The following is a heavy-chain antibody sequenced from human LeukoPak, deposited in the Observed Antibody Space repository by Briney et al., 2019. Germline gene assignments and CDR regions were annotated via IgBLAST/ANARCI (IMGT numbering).Heavy chain of an antibody. CDR3: ARKVIVVVVAASDAFDI. J-gene: IGHJ3*02. D-gene: IGHD2-15*01. Sequence: ASVKVSCKASGYTFTSYYMHWARQAPGQGLEWMGIINPSGGSTSYAQKFQGRVTMTRDMSTSTVYMELSSLRSEDTAVYYCARKVIVVVVAASDAFDIWGQGTMVAVSS. CDR1: GYTFTSYY. V-gene: IGHV1-46*01. CDR2: INPSGGST.